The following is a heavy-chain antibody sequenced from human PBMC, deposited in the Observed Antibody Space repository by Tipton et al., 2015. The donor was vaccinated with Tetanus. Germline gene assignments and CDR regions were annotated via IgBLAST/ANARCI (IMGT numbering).Heavy chain of an antibody. V-gene: IGHV5-51*01. J-gene: IGHJ4*02. CDR1: GYSFGIYW. CDR3: ARHTSGSYHAPFDY. CDR2: IHPGDSDT. Sequence: QLVQSGAEVKKPGESLKISCKGSGYSFGIYWLAWVRQMPGKGLEWMGIIHPGDSDTRYSPSFQGQVTISADKSISTAYLQWSSLKASDSAMYYCARHTSGSYHAPFDYWGQGTLVTVSS. D-gene: IGHD1-26*01.